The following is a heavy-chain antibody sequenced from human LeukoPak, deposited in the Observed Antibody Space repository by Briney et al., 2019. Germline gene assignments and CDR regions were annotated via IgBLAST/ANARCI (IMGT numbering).Heavy chain of an antibody. CDR3: ARGGAAGTIRLPNNWFDP. Sequence: SVKVSCKASGYTFTSYGITWVRQAPGQGLEWMGWISAYNGNTNYAQKLQGRVTMTTDTSTNTAYMELRSLRSDDTAVYYCARGGAAGTIRLPNNWFDPWGQGTLVTVSS. J-gene: IGHJ5*02. CDR1: GYTFTSYG. CDR2: ISAYNGNT. D-gene: IGHD6-13*01. V-gene: IGHV1-18*01.